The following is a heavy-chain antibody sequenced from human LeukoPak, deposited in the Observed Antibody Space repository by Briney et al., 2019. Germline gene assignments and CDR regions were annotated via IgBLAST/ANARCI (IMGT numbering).Heavy chain of an antibody. CDR2: INPKSGGT. D-gene: IGHD3-9*01. Sequence: ASVKVSCKASGYTFTGHYLHWVRQTPGQGLEWMGWINPKSGGTNYAQKFQGRVTMTRDTSISTSYLELTRLTLDDTAVYYCASSPNILTAYNGDYYYYYYMDVWGKGTTVTVSS. CDR3: ASSPNILTAYNGDYYYYYYMDV. J-gene: IGHJ6*03. CDR1: GYTFTGHY. V-gene: IGHV1-2*02.